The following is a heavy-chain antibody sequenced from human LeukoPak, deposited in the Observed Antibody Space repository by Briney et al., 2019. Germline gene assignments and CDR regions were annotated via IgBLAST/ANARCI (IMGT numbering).Heavy chain of an antibody. CDR3: AKVALFSGYYPPFDY. V-gene: IGHV3-30*18. CDR2: ISYDGSNE. J-gene: IGHJ4*02. Sequence: PGGSLRLSCTASGFTFSNYGMHWVRQAPGKGLEWVAVISYDGSNEYYADSVKGRFTISRDNSKNTLFLQMHSLRPADTAVYHCAKVALFSGYYPPFDYWGQGTLVTVSS. D-gene: IGHD3-22*01. CDR1: GFTFSNYG.